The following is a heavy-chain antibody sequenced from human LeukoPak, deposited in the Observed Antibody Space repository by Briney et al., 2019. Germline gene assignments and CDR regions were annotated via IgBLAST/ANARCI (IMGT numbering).Heavy chain of an antibody. CDR1: GFSFGAYS. CDR2: IVGSSSTK. J-gene: IGHJ4*02. CDR3: ATDSRETAAFDY. Sequence: PGGSLRLSCAASGFSFGAYSMNWVRQAPGKGLEWVSYIVGSSSTKYYADSVKGRFTISRDNAKNSLYLQMDSLRAEDTAVYYCATDSRETAAFDYWGQGTLVTVSS. D-gene: IGHD1-1*01. V-gene: IGHV3-48*04.